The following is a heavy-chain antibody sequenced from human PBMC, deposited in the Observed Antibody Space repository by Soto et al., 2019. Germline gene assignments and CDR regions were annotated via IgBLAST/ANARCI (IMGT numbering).Heavy chain of an antibody. D-gene: IGHD3-22*01. CDR2: INACNGNT. Sequence: ASVKVSCKASGYTFTSYAMHWVRQAPGQRLEWMGWINACNGNTKYSKKFQGRVTITRDTSASTAYMELSSLRSEDTAVYYCATIGDYYDSRVYYYGHXWGQGTLVTVSX. V-gene: IGHV1-3*01. J-gene: IGHJ4*02. CDR1: GYTFTSYA. CDR3: ATIGDYYDSRVYYYGHX.